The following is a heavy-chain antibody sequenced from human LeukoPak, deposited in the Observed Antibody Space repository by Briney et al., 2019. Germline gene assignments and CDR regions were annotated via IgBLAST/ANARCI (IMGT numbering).Heavy chain of an antibody. Sequence: SEALSLTCSVSGGSISSFYWSWLRQPPGKELEWIGYVLHSGLTNYNPSLRGRVTISRDMSKNQFSLDLTSVTAADTAVYYCARSRKQLLSPYFDYWGQGHLVSVSS. CDR3: ARSRKQLLSPYFDY. D-gene: IGHD6-19*01. CDR1: GGSISSFY. V-gene: IGHV4-59*01. J-gene: IGHJ4*02. CDR2: VLHSGLT.